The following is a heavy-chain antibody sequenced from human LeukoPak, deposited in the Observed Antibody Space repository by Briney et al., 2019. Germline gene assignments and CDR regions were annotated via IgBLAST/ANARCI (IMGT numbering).Heavy chain of an antibody. CDR2: IRSKANSYTT. V-gene: IGHV3-73*01. D-gene: IGHD1-26*01. CDR3: TSHAVGASGY. J-gene: IGHJ4*02. CDR1: GFTFSGSA. Sequence: GGSLRLSCAASGFTFSGSAMHWVRQASGRGLEWDGRIRSKANSYTTAYAASVKGRFTISRDDSKNTAYMQINSLKTEDTAVYYSTSHAVGASGYWGQGTLVTVSS.